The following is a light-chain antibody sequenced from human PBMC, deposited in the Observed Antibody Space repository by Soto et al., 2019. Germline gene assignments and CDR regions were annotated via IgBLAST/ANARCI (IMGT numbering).Light chain of an antibody. CDR2: AAS. CDR1: HDIKKW. V-gene: IGKV1-12*01. Sequence: DIQMTQSPSSVSASVGDTINITCRASHDIKKWLAWYQQKPGKAPKVLIYAASNLESGVSPRFSGSGAGTEFSLTISSLQTEDFATYFCHQASSFPYTFDPGTKVDIK. CDR3: HQASSFPYT. J-gene: IGKJ3*01.